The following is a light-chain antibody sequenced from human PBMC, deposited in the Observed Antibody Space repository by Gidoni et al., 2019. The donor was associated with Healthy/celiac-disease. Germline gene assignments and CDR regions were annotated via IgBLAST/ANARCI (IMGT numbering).Light chain of an antibody. CDR3: QQRSNWRGLT. V-gene: IGKV3-11*01. CDR1: QSVSSY. CDR2: DAS. J-gene: IGKJ4*01. Sequence: ELVLTQSPATLSLSPGERATLSCSASQSVSSYLAWYQKKPGQAPRLLIYDASTRATGIPARFSGSGSGTDFTLTISSLEPEDFAVYYCQQRSNWRGLTFGGGTKVEIK.